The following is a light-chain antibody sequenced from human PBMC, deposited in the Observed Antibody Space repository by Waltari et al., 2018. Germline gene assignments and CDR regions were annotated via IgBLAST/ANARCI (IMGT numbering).Light chain of an antibody. CDR3: KSYTNSNTYV. Sequence: QSALTQPASVSGSPGQSITISCAGTSSDVGAYNFVSWYQQHAGKAPKVMIYGVSNRPDGVSNRFSGSKSGNTASLTISGLQAEDEADYYCKSYTNSNTYVFGTGTKVTVL. V-gene: IGLV2-14*03. J-gene: IGLJ1*01. CDR1: SSDVGAYNF. CDR2: GVS.